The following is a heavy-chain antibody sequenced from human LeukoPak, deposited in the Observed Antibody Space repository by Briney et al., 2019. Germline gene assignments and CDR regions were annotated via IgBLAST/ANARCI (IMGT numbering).Heavy chain of an antibody. J-gene: IGHJ4*02. CDR2: ISWNSGSI. D-gene: IGHD3-16*02. Sequence: PGRSLRLSCAASGFTFDDYAMHWVRHAPGKGLEWVSGISWNSGSIGYADSVKGRFTISRDNAKNSLYLQMNSLRAEDTALYYCAKGRLGELSLSDFDYWGQGTLVTVSS. CDR1: GFTFDDYA. CDR3: AKGRLGELSLSDFDY. V-gene: IGHV3-9*01.